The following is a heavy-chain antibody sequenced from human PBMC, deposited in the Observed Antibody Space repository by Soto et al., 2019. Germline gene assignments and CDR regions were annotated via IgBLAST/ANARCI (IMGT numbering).Heavy chain of an antibody. CDR2: IVAGSGNT. V-gene: IGHV1-58*01. J-gene: IGHJ4*02. Sequence: RASVKVSCKASGFNFRSTAVQWVRQARGQRLEWIGWIVAGSGNTNYAQNFQERVTITRDMSTSTAYMDVSSLRSEDTAVYYCAADPYYYDSSDYYSFDQWGQGTLVTVSS. CDR3: AADPYYYDSSDYYSFDQ. D-gene: IGHD3-22*01. CDR1: GFNFRSTA.